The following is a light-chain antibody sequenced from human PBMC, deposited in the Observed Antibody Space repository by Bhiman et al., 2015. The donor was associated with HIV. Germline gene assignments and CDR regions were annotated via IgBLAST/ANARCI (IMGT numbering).Light chain of an antibody. Sequence: SYEVTQPPSVSVYPGQTASITCSGEKLGNQYVCWFQQKPGQSPVLLMYQDSKRPSGIPERFSGSNSGKTATLTISRVEVGDEAEYYCQVWHTGSEYVFGGGTTLTVL. CDR1: KLGNQY. J-gene: IGLJ1*01. V-gene: IGLV3-1*01. CDR2: QDS. CDR3: QVWHTGSEYV.